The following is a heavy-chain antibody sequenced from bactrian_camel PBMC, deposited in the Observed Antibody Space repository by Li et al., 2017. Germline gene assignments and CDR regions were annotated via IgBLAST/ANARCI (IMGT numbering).Heavy chain of an antibody. CDR2: IDSGGGS. J-gene: IGHJ4*01. D-gene: IGHD1*01. CDR1: GFTFSTTS. V-gene: IGHV3S1*01. CDR3: AADSRWVCYSASWSEYNY. Sequence: HVQLVESGGGLVQPGGSLRLSCAASGFTFSTTSMFWVRQAPGKGLEYVTAIDSGGGSYYPDSVKGRFTISRDNAKNTLYLQMNSLKPEDTAMYYCAADSRWVCYSASWSEYNYWGQGTQVTVS.